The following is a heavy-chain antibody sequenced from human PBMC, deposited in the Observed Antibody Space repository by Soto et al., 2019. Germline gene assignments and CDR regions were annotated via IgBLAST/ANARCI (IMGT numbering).Heavy chain of an antibody. D-gene: IGHD3-22*01. V-gene: IGHV4-59*01. CDR2: IYYSGST. Sequence: ETLSLTCTVSGGSISSYYWSWIRQPPGKGLEWIGYIYYSGSTNYNPSLKSRVTISVDTSKNQFSLKLSSVTAADTAVYYCARDVGVYDSSGYYVRGDAFDIWGQGTMVTVSS. J-gene: IGHJ3*02. CDR1: GGSISSYY. CDR3: ARDVGVYDSSGYYVRGDAFDI.